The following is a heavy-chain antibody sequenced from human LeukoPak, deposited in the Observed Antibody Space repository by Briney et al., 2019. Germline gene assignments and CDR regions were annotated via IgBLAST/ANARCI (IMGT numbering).Heavy chain of an antibody. D-gene: IGHD5-18*01. J-gene: IGHJ4*02. CDR3: ARHSTAMVTYFDY. V-gene: IGHV4-59*08. CDR2: IYYSGST. Sequence: SETLSLTCAVYGGSFSGYYWSWIRQPPGKGLEWIGYIYYSGSTNYNPSLKSRVTISVDTSKNQFSLKLSSVTAADTAVYYCARHSTAMVTYFDYWGQGTLVTVSS. CDR1: GGSFSGYY.